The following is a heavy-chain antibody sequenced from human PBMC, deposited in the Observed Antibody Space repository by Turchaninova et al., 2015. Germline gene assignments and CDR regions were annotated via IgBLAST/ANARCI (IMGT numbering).Heavy chain of an antibody. CDR2: INPGDNDR. V-gene: IGHV1-46*01. D-gene: IGHD1-7*01. CDR1: VYTFTNYF. CDR3: VREVVTGTTKNFDS. Sequence: VSCQASVYTFTNYFLHWVRQAPGQWLEWMGIINPGDNDRNYAQNFQGRLIVTSDTSTRTVYMELSSLTSEDTAVYYCVREVVTGTTKNFDSWGQGTLVTISS. J-gene: IGHJ4*02.